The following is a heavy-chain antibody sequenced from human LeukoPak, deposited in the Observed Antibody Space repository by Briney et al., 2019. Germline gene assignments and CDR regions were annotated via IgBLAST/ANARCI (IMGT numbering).Heavy chain of an antibody. J-gene: IGHJ3*02. CDR1: GGSFSGYY. CDR2: INHSGST. CDR3: RIVVVTASAFDI. Sequence: SETLSLTCAVCGGSFSGYYWSWIRQPPGKGLEWIGEINHSGSTNYNPSLKSRVTISVDTSKNQFSLKLSSVTAADTAVYYCRIVVVTASAFDIWGQGTMVTVSS. V-gene: IGHV4-34*01. D-gene: IGHD2-21*02.